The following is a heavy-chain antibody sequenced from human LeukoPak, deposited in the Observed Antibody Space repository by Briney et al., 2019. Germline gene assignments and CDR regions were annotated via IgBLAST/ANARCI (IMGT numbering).Heavy chain of an antibody. Sequence: GGSLRLSCAASGFTFSSYSMNWVRQAPGKGLEWVSSISSSSSYIYYADSVKGRFTISRDNSKNSLYLQMNSLRVEDTAVYYCARSMVRGVILFDYWGQGTLVTVSS. CDR3: ARSMVRGVILFDY. J-gene: IGHJ4*02. CDR1: GFTFSSYS. D-gene: IGHD3-10*01. CDR2: ISSSSSYI. V-gene: IGHV3-21*01.